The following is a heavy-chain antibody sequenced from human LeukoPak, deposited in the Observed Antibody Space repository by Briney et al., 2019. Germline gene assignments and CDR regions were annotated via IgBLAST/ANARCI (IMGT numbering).Heavy chain of an antibody. Sequence: PGGSLRLSCVASGFTFSSHWMSWVRQAPGKGLEWVANIKQDGSEKKYVDSVKGRLTISRDNAKNSLYLQMNSLRVEDTAVYYCAKDGSMPWGYYMDVWGKGTTVTISS. D-gene: IGHD2/OR15-2a*01. J-gene: IGHJ6*03. CDR3: AKDGSMPWGYYMDV. CDR1: GFTFSSHW. V-gene: IGHV3-7*01. CDR2: IKQDGSEK.